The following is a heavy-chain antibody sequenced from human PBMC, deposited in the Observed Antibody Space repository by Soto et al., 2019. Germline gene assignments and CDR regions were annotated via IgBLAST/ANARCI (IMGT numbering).Heavy chain of an antibody. CDR1: GYTFTKFG. CDR2: LSTYREDR. J-gene: IGHJ3*02. CDR3: ARISLGPVPTDAFDI. D-gene: IGHD1-26*01. Sequence: QVQLVQSGAEVKKPGASVKVSCKASGYTFTKFGISWVRQAPGQGLEWLGWLSTYREDRNYAQRVQDRVSMTTDTSSSTAYMELRTLISDDTAVYYCARISLGPVPTDAFDIWGQGTMVTVSS. V-gene: IGHV1-18*01.